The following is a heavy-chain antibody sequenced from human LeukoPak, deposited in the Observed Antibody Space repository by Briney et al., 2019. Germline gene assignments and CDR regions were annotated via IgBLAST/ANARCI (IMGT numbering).Heavy chain of an antibody. V-gene: IGHV3-15*01. CDR1: EFPFGKAW. CDR2: IKSKTDGGTT. J-gene: IGHJ4*02. D-gene: IGHD3-10*01. CDR3: TSVGFGPYYFDN. Sequence: GGSLRLSCAVSEFPFGKAWMSWVRQAPGKGLEWVGRIKSKTDGGTTDYAAPVKGRFTISRDDSKNTLYLQMNSLKTEDTAVYYCTSVGFGPYYFDNWGQGSLVTVSS.